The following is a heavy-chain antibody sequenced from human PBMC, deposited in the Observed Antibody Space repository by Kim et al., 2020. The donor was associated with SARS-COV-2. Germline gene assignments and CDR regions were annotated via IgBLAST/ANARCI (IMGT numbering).Heavy chain of an antibody. Sequence: SETLSLTCIVSGDPIVTYYWSWIRQPPGKGLEWIGYISSSGSTNYNPSLESRVTMSVDTSQNQFSLNLTSVTAADTAVYYCARDGYRQTSAPDSWGQG. D-gene: IGHD5-12*01. J-gene: IGHJ4*02. CDR2: ISSSGST. V-gene: IGHV4-59*01. CDR3: ARDGYRQTSAPDS. CDR1: GDPIVTYY.